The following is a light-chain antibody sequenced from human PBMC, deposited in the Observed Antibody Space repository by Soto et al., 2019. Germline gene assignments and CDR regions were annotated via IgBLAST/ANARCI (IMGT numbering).Light chain of an antibody. CDR3: QTWGTGIVI. CDR2: LTRDGSH. CDR1: SGHSNYA. Sequence: QSVLTQSPSASASLGASVKLTCTLSSGHSNYAIAWHQQQPEKGPRYLMKLTRDGSHSKGDGIPNRFSDSSSGAERYLTISSLEYEDEAYYYCQTWGTGIVIFGGGTKLTAL. V-gene: IGLV4-69*01. J-gene: IGLJ2*01.